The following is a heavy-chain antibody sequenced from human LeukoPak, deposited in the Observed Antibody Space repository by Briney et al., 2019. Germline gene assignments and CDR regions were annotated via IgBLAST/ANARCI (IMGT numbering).Heavy chain of an antibody. J-gene: IGHJ3*02. CDR2: IIPIFGTA. CDR1: GYTFTSYG. CDR3: AREDYYDSSGYI. Sequence: GASVKVSCKASGYTFTSYGISWVRQAPGQGLEWMGGIIPIFGTANYAQKFQGRVTITTDESTSTAYMELSSLRSEDTAVYYCAREDYYDSSGYIWGQGTMVTVSS. D-gene: IGHD3-22*01. V-gene: IGHV1-69*05.